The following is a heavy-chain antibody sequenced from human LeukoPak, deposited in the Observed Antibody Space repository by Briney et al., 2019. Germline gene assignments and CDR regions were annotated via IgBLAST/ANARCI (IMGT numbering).Heavy chain of an antibody. V-gene: IGHV3-23*01. CDR2: ISGSDGNT. D-gene: IGHD3-3*01. J-gene: IGHJ4*02. CDR1: GFTFSSYV. CDR3: AKDPGGYYYYFDY. Sequence: GGSLRLSCAASGFTFSSYVMSWVRQAPGKGLEWVSAISGSDGNTYYADSVKGRFTISRDNSKNTLYLKMNSLRAEDTAIYYCAKDPGGYYYYFDYWGQGTLVTVSS.